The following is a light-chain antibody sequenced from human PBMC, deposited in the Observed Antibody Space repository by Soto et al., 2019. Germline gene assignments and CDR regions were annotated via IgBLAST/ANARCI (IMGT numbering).Light chain of an antibody. V-gene: IGKV3-20*01. Sequence: EIVLTQSPGTLSLSPGERATLSCRASQSVSSSYLAWYQQKPGQAPRLLIYGASSRATGIPDRFSGSGSGTDFPLTIRRLEPEDFAVYYCHHYYSSPLTFGGGTKVEIK. CDR1: QSVSSSY. CDR2: GAS. CDR3: HHYYSSPLT. J-gene: IGKJ4*01.